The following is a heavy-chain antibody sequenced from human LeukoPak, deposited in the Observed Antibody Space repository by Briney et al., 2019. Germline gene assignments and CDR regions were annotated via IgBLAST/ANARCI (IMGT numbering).Heavy chain of an antibody. CDR2: IYYSGST. CDR1: GGSISSSSYY. V-gene: IGHV4-39*01. CDR3: ARSGTRSGGAFDI. D-gene: IGHD4-23*01. J-gene: IGHJ3*02. Sequence: SETLSLTCTVSGGSISSSSYYWGWIRQPPGKGLEWIGSIYYSGSTYYNPSLKSRVTISVDTSKNQFSLKLSSVTAADTAVYFCARSGTRSGGAFDIWGQGTMVTVSS.